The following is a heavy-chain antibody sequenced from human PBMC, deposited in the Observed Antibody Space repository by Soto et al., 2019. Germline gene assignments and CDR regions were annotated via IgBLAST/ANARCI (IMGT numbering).Heavy chain of an antibody. CDR2: ISHDGSNK. J-gene: IGHJ4*02. CDR1: GFTFSSYG. CDR3: AKDRGKYYDFWSGYC. Sequence: HPGGSLRLSCAASGFTFSSYGMHWVRRAPGKGLEWVAVISHDGSNKYYADSVKGRFTISRDNSKNTLYLQMNSLRAEDTAVYYCAKDRGKYYDFWSGYCWGQGTLVTVSS. V-gene: IGHV3-30*18. D-gene: IGHD3-3*01.